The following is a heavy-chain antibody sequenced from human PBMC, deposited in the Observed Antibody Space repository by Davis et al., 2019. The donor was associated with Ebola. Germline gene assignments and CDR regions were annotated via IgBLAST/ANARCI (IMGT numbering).Heavy chain of an antibody. CDR1: RFRFGDYA. V-gene: IGHV3-9*03. D-gene: IGHD1-26*01. Sequence: SLKISCAASRFRFGDYAMHWVRQAPGKGLEWVSGISWNSGSIGYADSVKGRFTISRDNAKNSLYLQMNNLRAEDMAFYYCVKDGSASGTHLDKWGQGTLVTVSS. J-gene: IGHJ4*02. CDR2: ISWNSGSI. CDR3: VKDGSASGTHLDK.